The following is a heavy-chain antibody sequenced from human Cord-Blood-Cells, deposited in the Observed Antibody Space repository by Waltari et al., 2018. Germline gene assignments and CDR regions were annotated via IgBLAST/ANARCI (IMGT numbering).Heavy chain of an antibody. D-gene: IGHD6-13*01. CDR3: ARGIAAAGNLNWFDP. J-gene: IGHJ5*02. Sequence: QVQLQESGPGLVKPSQTLSLTCTVSGGSISSGSYYWSWIRQPAGKGLEWIGYISTSGSTNYNPALKSRVTISVDTSKNQFSLKLSSVTAADTAVYYCARGIAAAGNLNWFDPWGQGTLVTVSS. CDR2: ISTSGST. V-gene: IGHV4-61*09. CDR1: GGSISSGSYY.